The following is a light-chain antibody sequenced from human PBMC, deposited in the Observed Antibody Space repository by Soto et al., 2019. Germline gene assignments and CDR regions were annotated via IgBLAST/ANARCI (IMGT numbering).Light chain of an antibody. CDR1: QSVSSNF. Sequence: EIVLTQSPGTLSLSPGERATLSCRASQSVSSNFLAWYQEKPGQAPRLLIYGASSRATGIPDRFSGSGSGTDFTLTINSLQPDDSATYYCQQYHTYWWTFGQGTKVDI. CDR2: GAS. V-gene: IGKV3-20*01. J-gene: IGKJ1*01. CDR3: QQYHTYWWT.